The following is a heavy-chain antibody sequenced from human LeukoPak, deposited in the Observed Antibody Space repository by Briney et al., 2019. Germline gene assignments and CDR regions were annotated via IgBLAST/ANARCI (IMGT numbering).Heavy chain of an antibody. V-gene: IGHV3-21*01. CDR3: ARDLFFAGSLDFGLDV. D-gene: IGHD1-26*01. Sequence: GGTLRLSCSAYGFTFSSYSMNWVRQAPGKGREWFSSISSSSSYIYYADSVKGRFTISRDNAKNSLYLQMNSLRAEDTAVYYCARDLFFAGSLDFGLDVWGKGTTVTVSS. CDR2: ISSSSSYI. CDR1: GFTFSSYS. J-gene: IGHJ6*04.